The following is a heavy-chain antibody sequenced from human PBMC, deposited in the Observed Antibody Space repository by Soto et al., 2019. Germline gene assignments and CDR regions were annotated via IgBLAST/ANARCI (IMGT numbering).Heavy chain of an antibody. D-gene: IGHD3-22*01. CDR2: VSNDGIRK. V-gene: IGHV3-30*03. J-gene: IGHJ5*01. CDR3: ARWVGGSMYDNSGKYDS. CDR1: GFIFSGSG. Sequence: QVQLVESGGGVVQPGRSLRLTCAASGFIFSGSGMHWVRQAPGKGLEWVALVSNDGIRKYYGDSVKGRFTISRDNDENTLYLQMTSLRAEDTAVYYCARWVGGSMYDNSGKYDSWGQGTLVTVSS.